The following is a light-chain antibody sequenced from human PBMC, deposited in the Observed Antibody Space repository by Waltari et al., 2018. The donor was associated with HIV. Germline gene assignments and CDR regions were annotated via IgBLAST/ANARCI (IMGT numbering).Light chain of an antibody. CDR3: QQYGSSPLT. CDR2: GAS. J-gene: IGKJ4*01. V-gene: IGKV3-20*01. Sequence: EIVLTQSPGTLSLSPGERATLSCRASQSVTSSFLSWYQQKPGQAPRLLIYGASSRATGIPDRFSGGGSGTDFTLTISRLEPEDFAVYYCQQYGSSPLTFGGGTKVGIK. CDR1: QSVTSSF.